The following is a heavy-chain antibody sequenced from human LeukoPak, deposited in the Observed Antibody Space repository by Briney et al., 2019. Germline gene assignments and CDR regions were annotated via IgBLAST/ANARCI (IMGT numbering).Heavy chain of an antibody. CDR3: AKDRSDLLLWFGELWVSDY. CDR1: GFTVSSNY. V-gene: IGHV3-53*01. J-gene: IGHJ4*02. CDR2: IYSGGST. Sequence: GGSLRLSCAASGFTVSSNYMSWVRQAPGKGLGWVSVIYSGGSTYYADSVKGRFTISRDNSKNTLYLQMNSLRAEDTAVYYCAKDRSDLLLWFGELWVSDYWGQGTLVTVSS. D-gene: IGHD3-10*01.